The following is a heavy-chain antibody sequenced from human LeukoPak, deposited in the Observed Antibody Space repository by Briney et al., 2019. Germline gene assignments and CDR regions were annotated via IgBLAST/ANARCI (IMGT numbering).Heavy chain of an antibody. Sequence: PSETLSLTCAVYGGSFSGYYWSWIRQPPGKGLEWIGEINHSGSTNYNPSLKSRVTISVDTSKNQFSLKLSSVTAADTAVYYCARALEGGGYCSSTSCYTWFDPWGQGTLVTVSS. CDR2: INHSGST. CDR3: ARALEGGGYCSSTSCYTWFDP. D-gene: IGHD2-2*02. CDR1: GGSFSGYY. J-gene: IGHJ5*02. V-gene: IGHV4-34*01.